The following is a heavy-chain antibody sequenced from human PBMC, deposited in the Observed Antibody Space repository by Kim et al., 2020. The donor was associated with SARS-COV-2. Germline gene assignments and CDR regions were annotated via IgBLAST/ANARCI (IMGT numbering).Heavy chain of an antibody. V-gene: IGHV3-23*01. CDR2: ISASGGYT. Sequence: GGSLRLSCAASGFTFDNYAMSWVRQAPGKGLEWVSTISASGGYTYYTDSVKGRFSISRDNSKNTLYLQMSSLRAEDTAGYYCAKVSVAGGYYYYGMDVWGQGTTVTVSS. CDR3: AKVSVAGGYYYYGMDV. D-gene: IGHD6-19*01. J-gene: IGHJ6*02. CDR1: GFTFDNYA.